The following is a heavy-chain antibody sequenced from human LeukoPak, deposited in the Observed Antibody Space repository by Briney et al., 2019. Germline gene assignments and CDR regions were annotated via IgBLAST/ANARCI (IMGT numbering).Heavy chain of an antibody. J-gene: IGHJ6*03. CDR3: ARIRNSNQDSGYYYYMDV. CDR1: GGTFSSYA. V-gene: IGHV1-69*13. D-gene: IGHD4-11*01. Sequence: SVKVSCKASGGTFSSYAISWVRQAPGQGLEWMGGIIPIFGTANYAQKFQGRVTITADESTSTAYMELSSLRSEDTAVYYCARIRNSNQDSGYYYYMDVWGKGTTVTVSS. CDR2: IIPIFGTA.